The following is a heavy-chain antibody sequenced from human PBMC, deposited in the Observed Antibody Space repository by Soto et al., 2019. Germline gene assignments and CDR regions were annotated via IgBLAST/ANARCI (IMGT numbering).Heavy chain of an antibody. CDR3: ARETSYDFWSGPQTMDV. CDR1: GFTFSSYA. Sequence: PGGSLRLSCAASGFTFSSYAMSWVRQAPGKGLEWVAAVSDSGGSTYYADSVRGRFTISRDNSEDMLYLQMNSLRPDDTAVYFCARETSYDFWSGPQTMDVWGQGTTVTVSS. J-gene: IGHJ6*02. CDR2: VSDSGGST. V-gene: IGHV3-23*01. D-gene: IGHD3-3*01.